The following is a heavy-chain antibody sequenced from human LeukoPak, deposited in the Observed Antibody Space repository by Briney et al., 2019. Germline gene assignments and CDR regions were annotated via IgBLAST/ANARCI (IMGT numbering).Heavy chain of an antibody. CDR2: ISSISTSI. V-gene: IGHV3-21*05. J-gene: IGHJ4*02. Sequence: GGSLRLSCAASGFTFNTYSMNWVRQAPGKGLEWISYISSISTSIYYADSVKGRFTISRDNAKNTLYLQMNSLRAEDTAVYYCAKAYSSSWYYFDYWGQGTLVTVSS. D-gene: IGHD6-13*01. CDR1: GFTFNTYS. CDR3: AKAYSSSWYYFDY.